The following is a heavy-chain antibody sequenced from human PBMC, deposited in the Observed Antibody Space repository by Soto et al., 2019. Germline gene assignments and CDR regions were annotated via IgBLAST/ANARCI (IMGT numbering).Heavy chain of an antibody. CDR2: IFYTGST. CDR1: VGSFNSDSYY. Sequence: SESLSLTCTVSVGSFNSDSYYWRWLPPPPGKGLEWIGYIFYTGSTSYNPSLKSRVTISVDTLRDQFSLKLTSVTAADTAAYYCARENLVKRPFLKYYFDLWGRGTLVTVSS. D-gene: IGHD2-21*01. J-gene: IGHJ2*01. V-gene: IGHV4-61*01. CDR3: ARENLVKRPFLKYYFDL.